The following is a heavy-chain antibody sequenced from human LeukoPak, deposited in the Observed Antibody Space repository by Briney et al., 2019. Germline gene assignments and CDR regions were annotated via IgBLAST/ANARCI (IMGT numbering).Heavy chain of an antibody. V-gene: IGHV4-59*08. CDR1: GDSISSYY. J-gene: IGHJ4*02. CDR2: IYYSGST. D-gene: IGHD6-13*01. Sequence: SETLSLTCTVSGDSISSYYWSWIRQPPGKGLEWIGYIYYSGSTNYNPSLKSRVSISVDTSKNQFSLKLSSVTAADTAVYYCARRRSGYSSSFVDYWGQGTLVTVSS. CDR3: ARRRSGYSSSFVDY.